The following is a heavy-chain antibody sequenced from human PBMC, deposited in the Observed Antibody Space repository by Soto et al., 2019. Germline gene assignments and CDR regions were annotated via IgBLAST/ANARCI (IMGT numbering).Heavy chain of an antibody. V-gene: IGHV4-4*02. CDR3: ARDVRFLDWLAGWFDP. CDR1: GGSIPRSNW. CDR2: IYHSGST. J-gene: IGHJ5*02. D-gene: IGHD3-3*01. Sequence: QVQLQESGPGLVKPSGTLSLTCAVSGGSIPRSNWWSWVRQSPGKGLEWIGEIYHSGSTNYNPSLKIRVTISVDTSKNQFSLKLNSVPAADTAVYYCARDVRFLDWLAGWFDPWGQGTLVTVSS.